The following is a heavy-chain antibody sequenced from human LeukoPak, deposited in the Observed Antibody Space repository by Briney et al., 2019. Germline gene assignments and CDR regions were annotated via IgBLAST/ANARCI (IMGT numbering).Heavy chain of an antibody. D-gene: IGHD5-12*01. CDR2: LSAYVGHT. J-gene: IGHJ6*02. CDR1: GFTFTSYV. CDR3: ARARVASHPFYYYAMYV. Sequence: ASVKVSCKASGFTFTSYVFTWVRQAPGQGLEWMGWLSAYVGHTDYAQKLQGRVTLTTDTSTSTAYMELRSLRSDDTAVYFCARARVASHPFYYYAMYVWGQGTTVTVSS. V-gene: IGHV1-18*01.